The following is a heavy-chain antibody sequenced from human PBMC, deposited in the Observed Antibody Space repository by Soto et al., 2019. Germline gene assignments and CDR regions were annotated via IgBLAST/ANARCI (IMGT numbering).Heavy chain of an antibody. CDR2: INGDGSST. CDR3: ARDLSYDILTGPLVPYFDY. J-gene: IGHJ4*02. Sequence: GGSLRLSCAASGFTFSSYWMHWVRQAPGKGLVWVSRINGDGSSTGYADSVKGRFTISRDNAKNTLYLQMNSLRAEDTAVYYCARDLSYDILTGPLVPYFDYWGQGTLVTVSS. CDR1: GFTFSSYW. V-gene: IGHV3-74*01. D-gene: IGHD3-9*01.